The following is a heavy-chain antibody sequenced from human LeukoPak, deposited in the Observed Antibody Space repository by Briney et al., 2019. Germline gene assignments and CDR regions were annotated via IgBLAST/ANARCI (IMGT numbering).Heavy chain of an antibody. V-gene: IGHV3-48*03. CDR2: IHSSGRVI. CDR1: GFTFSNYE. CDR3: TRESPDWFDS. J-gene: IGHJ5*01. Sequence: GGSLRLSCAASGFTFSNYEMNWFRQAPGKGLEWISYIHSSGRVIHYADSVKGRFTISRDNAENSLYLQMNSLRADDTAVYYCTRESPDWFDSWGQGTLVTVSS.